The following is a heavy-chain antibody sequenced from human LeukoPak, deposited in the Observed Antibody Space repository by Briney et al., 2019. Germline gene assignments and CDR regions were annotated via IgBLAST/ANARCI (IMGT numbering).Heavy chain of an antibody. V-gene: IGHV4-39*07. J-gene: IGHJ4*02. CDR2: IYYSGST. CDR3: ARRGGAARSYYFDY. CDR1: GGSISSSGYY. D-gene: IGHD6-6*01. Sequence: SETLSLTCTVSGGSISSSGYYWGWIRQPPGKGLEWIVSIYYSGSTYYNPSLKSRVTISVDTSKNQFSLKLSSVTAADTAVYYCARRGGAARSYYFDYWGQGTLVTVSS.